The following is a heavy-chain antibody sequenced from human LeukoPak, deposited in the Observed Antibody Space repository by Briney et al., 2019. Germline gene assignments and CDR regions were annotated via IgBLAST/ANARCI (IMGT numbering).Heavy chain of an antibody. CDR1: GGSISSYY. CDR2: IYYSGST. Sequence: SETLSLTCTVSGGSISSYYWSWIRQHPGKGLEWIGYIYYSGSTYYNPSLKSRVTISVDTSKNQFSLKLSSVTAADTAVYYCARGFQGYSSSWYEDAFDIWGQGTMVTVSS. CDR3: ARGFQGYSSSWYEDAFDI. V-gene: IGHV4-59*01. D-gene: IGHD6-13*01. J-gene: IGHJ3*02.